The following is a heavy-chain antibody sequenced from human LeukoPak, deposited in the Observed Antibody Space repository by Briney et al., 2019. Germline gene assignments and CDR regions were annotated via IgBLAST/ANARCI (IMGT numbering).Heavy chain of an antibody. J-gene: IGHJ4*02. V-gene: IGHV3-53*01. CDR1: GFTVSSNY. Sequence: PGGSLRLSCAASGFTVSSNYMSWVRQAPGKGLEWVSVIYSGDNTYYADSVKGRFTISRDNSKNTLYLQMNSLRAEDTAVYYCARQRQLLWFGELPDYWGQGTLVTVSS. CDR2: IYSGDNT. D-gene: IGHD3-10*01. CDR3: ARQRQLLWFGELPDY.